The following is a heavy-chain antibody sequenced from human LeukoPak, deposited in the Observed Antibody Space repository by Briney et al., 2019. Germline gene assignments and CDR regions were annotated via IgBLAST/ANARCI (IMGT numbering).Heavy chain of an antibody. CDR1: GGTFSSYA. D-gene: IGHD3-10*01. CDR3: ARGTMVRGVPPWFDP. Sequence: ASVKVSCKASGGTFSSYAISWVRQAPGQGLEWMGRIIPILGIANYAQKFQGRVTITADKSTSTAYMELSSLRSEDTAVYYCARGTMVRGVPPWFDPWGQGTLVTVSS. V-gene: IGHV1-69*04. CDR2: IIPILGIA. J-gene: IGHJ5*02.